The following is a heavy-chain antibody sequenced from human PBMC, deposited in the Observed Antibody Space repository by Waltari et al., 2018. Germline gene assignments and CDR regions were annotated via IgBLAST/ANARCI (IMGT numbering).Heavy chain of an antibody. Sequence: QVQLQESGPGLVTPSETLSLTCKVSVGSISSFHCSWIRQSAGKGLEWIGRIYSRGSTNYNPSLKSRVTMSVDTSKNQFSLRLTSMTAADTAVYYCARGSNYGSGSYIGSFDFWGQGTPVSVSS. J-gene: IGHJ4*02. CDR3: ARGSNYGSGSYIGSFDF. D-gene: IGHD3-10*01. CDR2: IYSRGST. V-gene: IGHV4-4*07. CDR1: VGSISSFH.